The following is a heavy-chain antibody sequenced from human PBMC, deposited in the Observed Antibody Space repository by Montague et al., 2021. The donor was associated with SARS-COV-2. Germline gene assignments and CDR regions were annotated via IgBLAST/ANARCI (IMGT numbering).Heavy chain of an antibody. V-gene: IGHV4-59*01. J-gene: IGHJ6*02. D-gene: IGHD3-9*01. CDR2: IDYSGST. Sequence: SETLSLTCTVSGGSISTYYWNWIRQFPGKGLEWIGYIDYSGSTNYNPSLQSRVIISVDRSKIQFSLKLNSVTAADTAIYYCARLPYDNSYGMDVWGQGTTVIVSS. CDR1: GGSISTYY. CDR3: ARLPYDNSYGMDV.